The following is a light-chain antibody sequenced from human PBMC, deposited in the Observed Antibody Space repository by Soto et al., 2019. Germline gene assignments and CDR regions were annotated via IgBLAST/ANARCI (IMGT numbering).Light chain of an antibody. CDR1: QSISSY. V-gene: IGKV1-39*01. Sequence: SQLNQYKTSLAASVGDRVTITFRASQSISSYLNWYQQKPGKAPKLLIYAASSLPSGVPSRFSGSGSGTDFTLTISSLQPEDFATYYCQQSYSTSITFGQGTRLEIK. CDR2: AAS. CDR3: QQSYSTSIT. J-gene: IGKJ5*01.